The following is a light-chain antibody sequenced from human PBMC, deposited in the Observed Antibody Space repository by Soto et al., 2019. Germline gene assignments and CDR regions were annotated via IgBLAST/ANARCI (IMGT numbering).Light chain of an antibody. J-gene: IGKJ4*01. CDR3: QQLKTYPLT. CDR1: QGISSY. Sequence: DIQLTQSPSFLSASVGDRVTITCRASQGISSYLAWYQQKPGKAPKLLIYDASTLHSEVPSRFSGSGSGTEFTLTISSLQPDDFATYYCQQLKTYPLTFGGGTKVEIK. V-gene: IGKV1-9*01. CDR2: DAS.